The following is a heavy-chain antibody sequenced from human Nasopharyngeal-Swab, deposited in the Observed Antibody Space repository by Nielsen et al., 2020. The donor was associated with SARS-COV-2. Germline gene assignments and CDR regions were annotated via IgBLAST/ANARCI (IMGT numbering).Heavy chain of an antibody. V-gene: IGHV3-23*01. D-gene: IGHD3-16*01. CDR2: ISGSGGST. CDR3: AKFSIGLGYY. J-gene: IGHJ4*02. Sequence: ETLSLTCAASGFTFSSYAMSWVRQAPGKGLEWVSAISGSGGSTYYADSVKGRFTISRDNSKNTLYLQMNSLRAEDTAVYYCAKFSIGLGYYWGQGTLVTVSS. CDR1: GFTFSSYA.